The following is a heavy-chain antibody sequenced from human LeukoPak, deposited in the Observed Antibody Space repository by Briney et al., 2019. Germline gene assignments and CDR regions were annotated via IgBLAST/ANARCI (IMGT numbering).Heavy chain of an antibody. J-gene: IGHJ4*02. Sequence: GRSLRLTRAASGFTFSSYGMHWVRQAPGKGLEWVAVIWYDGSNKYYADSVKGRFTISRDNSKNTLYLQMNSLRAEDTAVYYCARGKQGFDYWGQGTLVTVSS. CDR2: IWYDGSNK. CDR1: GFTFSSYG. CDR3: ARGKQGFDY. V-gene: IGHV3-33*01.